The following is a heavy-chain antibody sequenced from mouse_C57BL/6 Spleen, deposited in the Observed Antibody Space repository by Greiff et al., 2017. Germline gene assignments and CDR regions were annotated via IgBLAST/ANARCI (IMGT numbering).Heavy chain of an antibody. CDR2: IDPSDSYT. J-gene: IGHJ4*01. D-gene: IGHD1-1*02. V-gene: IGHV1-69*01. CDR3: ARRVYGDAMDY. Sequence: QVQLKQPGAELVMPGASVKLSCKASGYTFTSYWMHWVKQRPGQGLEWIGEIDPSDSYTNYNQKFKGKSTLTVDKSSSTAYMQLSSLTSEDSAVYYCARRVYGDAMDYWGQGTSVTVSS. CDR1: GYTFTSYW.